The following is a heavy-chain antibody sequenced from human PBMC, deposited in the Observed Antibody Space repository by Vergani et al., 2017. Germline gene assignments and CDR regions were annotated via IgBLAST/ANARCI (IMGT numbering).Heavy chain of an antibody. D-gene: IGHD3-3*01. J-gene: IGHJ5*02. V-gene: IGHV4-34*01. CDR1: GGSFSGYY. CDR3: ARGKDFWSGYYHYNWFDP. Sequence: QVQLQQWGAGLLKPSETLSLTCAVYGGSFSGYYWSWIRQPPGKGLEWIGEINHSGSTNYNPSLKSRVTISVDTSKNQFSLKLSSVTAADTAVYCCARGKDFWSGYYHYNWFDPWGQGTLVTVSS. CDR2: INHSGST.